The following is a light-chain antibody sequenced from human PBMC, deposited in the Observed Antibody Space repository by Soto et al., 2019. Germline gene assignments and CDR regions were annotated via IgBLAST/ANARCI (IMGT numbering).Light chain of an antibody. V-gene: IGKV1-27*01. J-gene: IGKJ4*01. CDR1: QGIGKS. Sequence: DIQMTQSPSSLSASVGDRVTITCRASQGIGKSLVWYLQKPGKTPKVLIYAASTLQSGVPSRFSGSGSGTDFTLTISSLQPEDVATYYCQKYSSVPLTFGGGTKVEIK. CDR3: QKYSSVPLT. CDR2: AAS.